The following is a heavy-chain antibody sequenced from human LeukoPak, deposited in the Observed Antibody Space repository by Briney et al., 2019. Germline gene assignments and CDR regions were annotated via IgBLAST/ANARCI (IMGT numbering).Heavy chain of an antibody. J-gene: IGHJ5*02. CDR1: GFTLINSA. V-gene: IGHV1-58*01. Sequence: TSVKLSCKASGFTLINSAVQWVRQARGQRLEWVGWIIVGSGQTRYAQKFQERVTITRDMSTSTAFLELSSLRSEDSAVYYCAAGDTLVRGVIIPFAPWGQGTLVTVSS. CDR3: AAGDTLVRGVIIPFAP. D-gene: IGHD3-10*01. CDR2: IIVGSGQT.